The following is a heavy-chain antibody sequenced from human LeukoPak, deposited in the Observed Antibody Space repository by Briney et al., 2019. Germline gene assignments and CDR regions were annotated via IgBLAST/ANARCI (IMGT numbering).Heavy chain of an antibody. V-gene: IGHV4-4*02. CDR1: GGSISSSTNW. J-gene: IGHJ3*02. D-gene: IGHD6-19*01. Sequence: PSGTLSLTCAVSGGSISSSTNWWSWVRQPPGKGLEWIGEIYHSGGTNYNPSLKSRVTISVDTSKNQFSLKLSSVTAADTAVYYCARGGSSGWNDAFDIWGQGTMVIVSS. CDR2: IYHSGGT. CDR3: ARGGSSGWNDAFDI.